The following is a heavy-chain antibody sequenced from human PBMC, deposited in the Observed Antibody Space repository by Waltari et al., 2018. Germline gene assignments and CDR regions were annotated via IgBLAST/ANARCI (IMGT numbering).Heavy chain of an antibody. J-gene: IGHJ6*02. CDR3: YGSTYRGMDV. Sequence: QLQLQESGPGLVKPSETLSLTCTVSGGSISSSIYYWAWIRQPQGKGLEWIGSIYYRGSTYYNPSLKSRVTISVDTSKNQVSLKLSYVTAADTAVYYGYGSTYRGMDVWGQGTTVIVSS. D-gene: IGHD2-2*01. CDR1: GGSISSSIYY. CDR2: IYYRGST. V-gene: IGHV4-39*01.